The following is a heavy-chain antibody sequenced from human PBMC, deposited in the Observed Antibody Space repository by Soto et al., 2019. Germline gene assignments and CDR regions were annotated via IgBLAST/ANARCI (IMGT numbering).Heavy chain of an antibody. V-gene: IGHV1-69*01. CDR2: IIPISGTA. Sequence: QVQLVQSGAEVKKPGSSVKVSCKASGGTFSNYAISWVRQAPGQGLEWMGGIIPISGTANYAQKFQGRVTITAGESTSTAYMELSSLRSEDTAVYYCARSQGSSTSLEIYYYYYYGMDVWAKGPRSPSP. CDR1: GGTFSNYA. CDR3: ARSQGSSTSLEIYYYYYYGMDV. J-gene: IGHJ6*02. D-gene: IGHD2-2*01.